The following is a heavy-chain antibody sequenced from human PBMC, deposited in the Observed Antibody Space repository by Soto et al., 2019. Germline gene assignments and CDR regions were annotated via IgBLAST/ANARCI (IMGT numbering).Heavy chain of an antibody. CDR1: GGSISSYY. Sequence: SETLSLTCTVSGGSISSYYWSWIRQPAGKGLEWIGRIYTSGSTNYNPSLKSRVTMSVDTSKNQFSLKLSSVTAADTAVYYCAREGGETTVTTNWFDPWGQGTLVTVSS. J-gene: IGHJ5*02. D-gene: IGHD4-17*01. CDR3: AREGGETTVTTNWFDP. V-gene: IGHV4-4*07. CDR2: IYTSGST.